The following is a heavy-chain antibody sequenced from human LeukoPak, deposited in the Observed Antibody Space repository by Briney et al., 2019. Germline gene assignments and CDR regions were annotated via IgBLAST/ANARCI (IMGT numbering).Heavy chain of an antibody. J-gene: IGHJ4*02. V-gene: IGHV3-48*02. CDR3: ARDASGWGFTDY. Sequence: GGSLRLSCAASGFTFSSYSMNWVRQAPGKGLEWVSNISSSYSTMYYADSVRGRFTISRDNAKNSLYLQMNSLRDEDTAVYYCARDASGWGFTDYWGQGTLDTVSS. CDR1: GFTFSSYS. D-gene: IGHD6-19*01. CDR2: ISSSYSTM.